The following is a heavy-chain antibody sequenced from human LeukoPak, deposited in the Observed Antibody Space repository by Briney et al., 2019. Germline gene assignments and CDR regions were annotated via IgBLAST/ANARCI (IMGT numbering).Heavy chain of an antibody. CDR3: AKAFAVVRGVNYYFDY. CDR1: GFTFSSYG. J-gene: IGHJ4*02. CDR2: IRYDGSNK. V-gene: IGHV3-30*02. D-gene: IGHD3-10*01. Sequence: GGSLRLSCAASGFTFSSYGMHWVRQAPGKGLEWVAFIRYDGSNKYYADSVKGRFTISRDNSKNTLYLQMTSLRAEDTAVYYCAKAFAVVRGVNYYFDYWGQGTLVTVSS.